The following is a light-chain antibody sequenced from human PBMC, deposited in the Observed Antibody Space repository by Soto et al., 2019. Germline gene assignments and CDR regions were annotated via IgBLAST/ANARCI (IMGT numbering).Light chain of an antibody. V-gene: IGLV1-51*02. J-gene: IGLJ1*01. CDR1: SSKTGNNY. CDR3: ATWDSSLVAHV. CDR2: ETD. Sequence: QSVLTQPPSVSAAPGQRGTISCSGSSSKTGNNYVSWYQQLPGTAPKLLIYETDKRPSGIPDRFSGSKSGTSATLGITGLQTGDEADYYCATWDSSLVAHVFGTGTKVTVL.